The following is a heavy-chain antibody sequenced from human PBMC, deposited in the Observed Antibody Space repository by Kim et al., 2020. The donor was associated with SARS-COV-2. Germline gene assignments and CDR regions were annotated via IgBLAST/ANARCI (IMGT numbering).Heavy chain of an antibody. CDR3: FRGRHEQGEGYYIDY. Sequence: GASLRLSCRISGFIFADYPMSWVRQAPGKGLEWVGLIRTKAYGGTSEYDASVKGRFIISRDDSQSIDYLKMNGLKTEDTGLYYCFRGRHEQGEGYYIDYRGQGTLVTVSS. V-gene: IGHV3-49*02. CDR2: IRTKAYGGTS. CDR1: GFIFADYP. D-gene: IGHD3-16*01. J-gene: IGHJ4*02.